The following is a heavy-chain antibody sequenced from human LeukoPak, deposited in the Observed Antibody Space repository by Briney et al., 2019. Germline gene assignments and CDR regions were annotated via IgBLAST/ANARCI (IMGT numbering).Heavy chain of an antibody. Sequence: PGRSLRLSCTASGSTFGDYAMSWVRQAPGKGLEWVGFIRSKAYGGTTEYAASVKGRFTISRDDSKSIAYLQMNSLKTEDTAVYYCTRERRWFDAFDIWGQGTMVTVSS. CDR1: GSTFGDYA. V-gene: IGHV3-49*04. J-gene: IGHJ3*02. D-gene: IGHD2-15*01. CDR2: IRSKAYGGTT. CDR3: TRERRWFDAFDI.